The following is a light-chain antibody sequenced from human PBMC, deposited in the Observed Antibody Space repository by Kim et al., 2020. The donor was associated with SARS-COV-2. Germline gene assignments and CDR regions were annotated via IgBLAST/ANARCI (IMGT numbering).Light chain of an antibody. J-gene: IGKJ1*01. CDR1: QSISSW. CDR2: KAS. CDR3: QQNNNYPWT. Sequence: DIQMTQSPSTLSASVGDRVTITCRASQSISSWLAWYQQKPGNAPKLLIYKASSLESGVPSRFSGSGSGTEFTLTISSLQPDDFATYYYQQNNNYPWTFGQGTKVDI. V-gene: IGKV1-5*03.